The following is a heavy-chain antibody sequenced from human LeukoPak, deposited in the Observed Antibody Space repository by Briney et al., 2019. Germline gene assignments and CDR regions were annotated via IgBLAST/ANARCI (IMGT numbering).Heavy chain of an antibody. D-gene: IGHD4-17*01. CDR1: GFTFSSYW. Sequence: PGGSLRLSCAASGFTFSSYWMHWVRQAPGKGLVWVSRINSDGSSTSYADSVKGRFTISRDNSKNTLYLQINSLSPEDTAVYYCATVRGNYGDSVWWYLDYWGRGTLVTVSS. V-gene: IGHV3-74*01. CDR2: INSDGSST. J-gene: IGHJ2*01. CDR3: ATVRGNYGDSVWWYLDY.